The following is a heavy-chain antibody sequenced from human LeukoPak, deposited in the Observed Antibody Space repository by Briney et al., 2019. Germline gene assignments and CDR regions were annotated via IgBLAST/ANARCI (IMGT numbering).Heavy chain of an antibody. V-gene: IGHV3-21*01. CDR3: ARARDGYNIRPLDY. D-gene: IGHD5-24*01. CDR1: GFTFSSYA. CDR2: ISSSSSYT. Sequence: GGSLRLSCAASGFTFSSYAMHWVRQAPGKGLEWVSSISSSSSYTYYADSVKGRFTISRDNAKNSLYLQMNSLRAEDTAVYYCARARDGYNIRPLDYWGQGTLVTVSS. J-gene: IGHJ4*02.